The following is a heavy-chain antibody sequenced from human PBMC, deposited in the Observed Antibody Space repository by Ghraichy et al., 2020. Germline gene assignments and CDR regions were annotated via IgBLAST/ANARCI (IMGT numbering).Heavy chain of an antibody. CDR1: GGSISSYY. D-gene: IGHD2-2*01. CDR3: ARDIVGVPAAIGVWFDP. Sequence: SETLSLTCTVSGGSISSYYWSWIRQPAGKGLEWIGRIYTSGSTNYNPSLKSRVTMSVDTSKNQFSLKLSSVTAADTAVYYCARDIVGVPAAIGVWFDPWGQGTLVTVSS. J-gene: IGHJ5*02. CDR2: IYTSGST. V-gene: IGHV4-4*07.